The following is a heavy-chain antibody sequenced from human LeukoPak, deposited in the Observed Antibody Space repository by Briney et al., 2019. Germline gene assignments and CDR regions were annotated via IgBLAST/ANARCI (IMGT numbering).Heavy chain of an antibody. CDR3: ARSFWSGYYIIRNWFDP. CDR2: IIPIFGTA. CDR1: GGTFSSYA. D-gene: IGHD3-3*01. V-gene: IGHV1-69*13. Sequence: SVKVSCKASGGTFSSYAISWVRQAPGQGLEWMGGIIPIFGTANYAQKFQGRVTITADESTSTAYMELSSLRSEDTAVYYCARSFWSGYYIIRNWFDPWGQGTLVTVSS. J-gene: IGHJ5*02.